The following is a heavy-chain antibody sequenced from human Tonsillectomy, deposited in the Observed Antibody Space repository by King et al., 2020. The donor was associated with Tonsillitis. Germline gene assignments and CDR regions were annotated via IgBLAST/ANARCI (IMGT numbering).Heavy chain of an antibody. J-gene: IGHJ4*02. CDR2: IKQDGSEK. V-gene: IGHV3-7*01. CDR3: AREQKLVAYFDY. CDR1: GFTFSRHW. Sequence: VQLVESGGGLVQPGGSLRLSCAASGFTFSRHWMSWVRQAPGKGLEWVANIKQDGSEKYYVDSVKGRFTISRDNAKRSLYLQMNSLRAEDTAVYYCAREQKLVAYFDYWGQGTLVTVSS. D-gene: IGHD3-10*01.